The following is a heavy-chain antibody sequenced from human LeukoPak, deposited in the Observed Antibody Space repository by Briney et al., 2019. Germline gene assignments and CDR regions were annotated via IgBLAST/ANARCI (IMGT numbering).Heavy chain of an antibody. J-gene: IGHJ4*02. Sequence: GASVKVSCKASGYTFTGYYMHWVRQAPGQGLEWMGWINPNSGGTNYQGRVTMTRDTSISTAYMELSRLRSDDTAVYYCARAMGIAAAGIRYWGQGTLVTVSS. D-gene: IGHD6-13*01. CDR1: GYTFTGYY. CDR2: INPNSGGT. CDR3: ARAMGIAAAGIRY. V-gene: IGHV1-2*02.